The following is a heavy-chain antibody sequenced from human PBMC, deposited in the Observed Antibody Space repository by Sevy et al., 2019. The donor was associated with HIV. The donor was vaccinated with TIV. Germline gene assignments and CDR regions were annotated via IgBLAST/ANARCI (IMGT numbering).Heavy chain of an antibody. CDR3: ARVRYYDQFNWFDP. J-gene: IGHJ5*02. V-gene: IGHV3-7*01. Sequence: GGSLRLSCAASGFTFSSYWMSWVRQAPGKGLEWVANIKQDGSEKYYVESVKGRFTISRDNAKNSLYLQMNSLRAEDTVVYYCARVRYYDQFNWFDPWGQGTLVTVSS. CDR1: GFTFSSYW. CDR2: IKQDGSEK. D-gene: IGHD3-22*01.